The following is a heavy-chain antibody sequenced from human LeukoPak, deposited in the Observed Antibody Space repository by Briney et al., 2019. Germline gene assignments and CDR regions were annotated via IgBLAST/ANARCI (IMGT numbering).Heavy chain of an antibody. V-gene: IGHV3-30*02. J-gene: IGHJ4*02. CDR2: IRYDGGNK. CDR1: GFTFSSYG. D-gene: IGHD3-10*01. Sequence: GGSLRLSCAASGFTFSSYGMHWVRQAPGKGLEWVAFIRYDGGNKYYADSVKGRFTISRDNSKNTLYLQMNSLRAEDTAVYYCAKDGGLWFGELSPHPFDYWGQGTLVTVSS. CDR3: AKDGGLWFGELSPHPFDY.